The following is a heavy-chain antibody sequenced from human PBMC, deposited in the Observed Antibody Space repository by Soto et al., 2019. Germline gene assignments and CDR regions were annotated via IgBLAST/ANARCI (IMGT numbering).Heavy chain of an antibody. CDR3: ARDSSGWHFDY. D-gene: IGHD6-19*01. CDR1: GYTFTSYG. Sequence: AAVKVSWKASGYTFTSYGISWVRQAPGQGLEWMGWISAYNGNTNYAQKLQGRVTMTTDTSTSTAYMELRSLRSDDTAVDYCARDSSGWHFDYWSQGTLVTVSS. J-gene: IGHJ4*02. CDR2: ISAYNGNT. V-gene: IGHV1-18*01.